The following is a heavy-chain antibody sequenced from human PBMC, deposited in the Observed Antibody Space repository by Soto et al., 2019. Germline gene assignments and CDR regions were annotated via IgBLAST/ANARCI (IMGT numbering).Heavy chain of an antibody. V-gene: IGHV1-2*02. CDR3: ARVSPPYYDSSGYYYGSNFQH. CDR1: GYTFTGYY. D-gene: IGHD3-22*01. J-gene: IGHJ1*01. Sequence: ASVKVSCKASGYTFTGYYMHWVRQAPGQGLEWMGWINPNSGGTNYAQKFQGRVTMTRDTSISTAYMELSRPRSDDTAVYYCARVSPPYYDSSGYYYGSNFQHWGQGTLVTVS. CDR2: INPNSGGT.